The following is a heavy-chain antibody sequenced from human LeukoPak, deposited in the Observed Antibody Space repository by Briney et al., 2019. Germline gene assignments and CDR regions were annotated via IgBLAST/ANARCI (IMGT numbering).Heavy chain of an antibody. CDR3: AKDRTVGASYWYFDL. J-gene: IGHJ2*01. CDR1: GFTFSSYA. V-gene: IGHV3-30*04. Sequence: GRSLRLSCAASGFTFSSYAMHWVRQAPGKGLEWVAVISYDGSNKYYADSVKGRFTISRDSSKNTLFLHMNTLRAEDTAIYYCAKDRTVGASYWYFDLWGRGTLVTVSS. D-gene: IGHD1-26*01. CDR2: ISYDGSNK.